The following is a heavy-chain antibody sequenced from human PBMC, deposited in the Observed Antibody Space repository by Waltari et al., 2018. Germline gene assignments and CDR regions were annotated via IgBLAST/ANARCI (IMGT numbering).Heavy chain of an antibody. Sequence: EVQLLESGGGLVQPGGSLRLSCAASGFTFSSYAMSWVRQAPGKGLEWVSAISGSGGSTYYADSVKGRFTISRDNSKNTLYLQTNSLRAEDTAVYYCAKGAANGVQGAASFDYWGQGTLVTVSS. J-gene: IGHJ4*02. CDR3: AKGAANGVQGAASFDY. CDR2: ISGSGGST. D-gene: IGHD2-8*01. V-gene: IGHV3-23*01. CDR1: GFTFSSYA.